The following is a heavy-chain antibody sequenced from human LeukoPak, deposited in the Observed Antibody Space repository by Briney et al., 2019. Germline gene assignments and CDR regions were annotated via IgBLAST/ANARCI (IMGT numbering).Heavy chain of an antibody. Sequence: GGSLRLSCAASGFTFSSYAMHWVRQAPGKGQEWVAVISYDGSNKYYADSVKGRFTISRDNSKNTLYLQMNSLRAEDTAVYYCARDPDLWFGLGVDYWGQGTLVTVSS. CDR1: GFTFSSYA. D-gene: IGHD3-10*01. CDR2: ISYDGSNK. V-gene: IGHV3-30*04. CDR3: ARDPDLWFGLGVDY. J-gene: IGHJ4*02.